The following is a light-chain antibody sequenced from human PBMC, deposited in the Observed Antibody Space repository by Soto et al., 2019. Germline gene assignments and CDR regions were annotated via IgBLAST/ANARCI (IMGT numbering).Light chain of an antibody. CDR2: AAS. Sequence: PSSLSASVGDRVTITCRANLSITNYLHWYQQKSGRVPKLLIYAASNLQSGVPSRFSGSGSGTDFTLTISSLQREDFATYYCQQAYGAPPTFGQGTKVDIK. CDR1: LSITNY. J-gene: IGKJ1*01. V-gene: IGKV1-39*01. CDR3: QQAYGAPPT.